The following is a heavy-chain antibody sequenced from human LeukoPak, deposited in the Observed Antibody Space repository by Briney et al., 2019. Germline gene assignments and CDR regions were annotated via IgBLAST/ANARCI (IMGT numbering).Heavy chain of an antibody. V-gene: IGHV3-66*01. D-gene: IGHD2-21*02. CDR1: GFTVSDSY. CDR3: ARDLSVLTATPRDY. CDR2: IYSGGST. Sequence: PGGSLRLSCAASGFTVSDSYMSWVRQAPGKGLEWVSVIYSGGSTYYADSVKGRFTITRDNSNNTQYLQMNSLRVEDTAMYYCARDLSVLTATPRDYWGQGTLVTVSS. J-gene: IGHJ4*02.